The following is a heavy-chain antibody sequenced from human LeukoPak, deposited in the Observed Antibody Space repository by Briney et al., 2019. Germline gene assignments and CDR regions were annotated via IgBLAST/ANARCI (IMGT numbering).Heavy chain of an antibody. Sequence: GESLKISCKGSGYILTNYWIGWVRQMPGKGLEWMGIIYPGDFDTRYSPSFQGQVTISADNSISTAYLQWNSLKASDTAMYYCARRSGYVDYWGQGTLVTVSS. V-gene: IGHV5-51*01. CDR3: ARRSGYVDY. CDR1: GYILTNYW. CDR2: IYPGDFDT. D-gene: IGHD2-2*01. J-gene: IGHJ4*02.